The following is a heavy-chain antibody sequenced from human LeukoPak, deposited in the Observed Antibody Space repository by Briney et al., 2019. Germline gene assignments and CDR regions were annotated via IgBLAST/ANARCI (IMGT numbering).Heavy chain of an antibody. CDR1: GDSINSGNYY. CDR3: ARYLGYCSGGSCLQWAFDI. V-gene: IGHV4-61*02. CDR2: MYTSGST. J-gene: IGHJ3*02. D-gene: IGHD2-15*01. Sequence: SETLSLTCTVSGDSINSGNYYWSWIRQPAGKGLEWIGRMYTSGSTNYNPSLKSRVSISVDTSKNQFSLKLTSVTAADTAVYYCARYLGYCSGGSCLQWAFDIWGQGTMVTVSS.